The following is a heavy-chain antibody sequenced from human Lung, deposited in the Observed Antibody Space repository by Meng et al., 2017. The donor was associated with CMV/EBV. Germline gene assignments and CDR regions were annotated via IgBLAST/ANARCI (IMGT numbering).Heavy chain of an antibody. CDR3: AKDDDYHDSSGYYSN. Sequence: SXRLXXTASGFMFDDYAMHWVRQPPGKGLEWVSGISWNSDNKGYADSVKGRFTISRDNARNSLYLQMNSLRTEDTAFYFCAKDDDYHDSSGYYSNWGQGTLVTVSS. V-gene: IGHV3-9*01. CDR1: GFMFDDYA. J-gene: IGHJ4*02. D-gene: IGHD3-22*01. CDR2: ISWNSDNK.